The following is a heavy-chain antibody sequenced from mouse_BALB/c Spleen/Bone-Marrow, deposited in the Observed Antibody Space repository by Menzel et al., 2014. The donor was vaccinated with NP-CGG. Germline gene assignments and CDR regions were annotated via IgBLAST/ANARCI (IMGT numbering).Heavy chain of an antibody. J-gene: IGHJ2*01. V-gene: IGHV1-87*01. CDR3: ARGRNYYGSSYYFDY. CDR1: GYTFTSYW. D-gene: IGHD1-1*01. Sequence: VKLVESGAELARPGASVKLPCKASGYTFTSYWMQWVKQRPGQGLEWIGAIYPGDGDTRYTQKFKGKATLTADKSSSTAYMQLSSLASEDSAVYYCARGRNYYGSSYYFDYWDQGT. CDR2: IYPGDGDT.